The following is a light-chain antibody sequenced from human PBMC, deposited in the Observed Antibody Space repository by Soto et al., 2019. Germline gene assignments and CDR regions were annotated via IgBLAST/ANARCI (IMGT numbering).Light chain of an antibody. CDR2: RAS. Sequence: EIVVTQAPDTLYVSPGERVTLSCRASQSVSDNLAWYQQKPGQGPRLLVYRASTRPLGIPARFSGSESGTEFTLTISSLQSGDFAVYYCQQYNSWPITFGQGTRLEIK. CDR1: QSVSDN. J-gene: IGKJ5*01. V-gene: IGKV3-15*01. CDR3: QQYNSWPIT.